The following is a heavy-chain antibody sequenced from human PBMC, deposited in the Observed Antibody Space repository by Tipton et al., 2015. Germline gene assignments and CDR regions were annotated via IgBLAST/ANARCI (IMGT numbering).Heavy chain of an antibody. Sequence: TLSLTCAVEGGSFSFHYWSWIRQPPGRALEWIGEIYPTTSTNYNPSLKSRVAMSVDMSKKRISLSLTSVTAADTAIYYCARGPAAAANSYFDIWARGTQVTVSS. D-gene: IGHD6-13*01. CDR1: GGSFSFHY. V-gene: IGHV4-34*01. CDR2: IYPTTST. CDR3: ARGPAAAANSYFDI. J-gene: IGHJ2*01.